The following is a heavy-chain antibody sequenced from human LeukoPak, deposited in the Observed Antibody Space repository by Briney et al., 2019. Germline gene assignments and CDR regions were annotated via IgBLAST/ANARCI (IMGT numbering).Heavy chain of an antibody. CDR3: ARQVGNYDSSGYGPSGYYYYYYMDV. Sequence: GESLKISCKGSGYSFTSYWVAWVRQMPGKGLEWMGTIYPGDSDARYSPSFQGQVTISADKSIRTAYLQWSSLKASDTAMYYCARQVGNYDSSGYGPSGYYYYYYMDVCGKGTTVTVSS. V-gene: IGHV5-51*01. CDR2: IYPGDSDA. J-gene: IGHJ6*03. D-gene: IGHD3-22*01. CDR1: GYSFTSYW.